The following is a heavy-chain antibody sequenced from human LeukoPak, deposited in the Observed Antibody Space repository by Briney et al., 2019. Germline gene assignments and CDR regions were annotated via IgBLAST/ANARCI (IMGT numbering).Heavy chain of an antibody. V-gene: IGHV3-48*03. D-gene: IGHD5-18*01. CDR1: GFTFSNYE. Sequence: GGSLRLSCAASGFTFSNYEMNWVRQAPGKGLEWVSYISISGSTIYYADSVKGRFTISRDNAKNSLYLQMNSLRAEDTAVYYCAGLSYGRGHYFDYWGQGTLVTVSS. CDR3: AGLSYGRGHYFDY. J-gene: IGHJ4*02. CDR2: ISISGSTI.